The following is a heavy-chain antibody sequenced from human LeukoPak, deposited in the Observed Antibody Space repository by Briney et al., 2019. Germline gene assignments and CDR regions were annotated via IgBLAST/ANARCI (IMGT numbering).Heavy chain of an antibody. V-gene: IGHV4/OR15-8*02. J-gene: IGHJ4*02. CDR1: GGSISCTNW. D-gene: IGHD1-26*01. CDR2: ISLAGQT. Sequence: SETLSLTCGVSGGSISCTNWWSWVRQPPGQGLEWIGEISLAGQTNYNPSLNGRVTMSLDKSSDQLSLHLTSVTAADTATYFCSRESGHFCPLGYWGQGTLVIVSS. CDR3: SRESGHFCPLGY.